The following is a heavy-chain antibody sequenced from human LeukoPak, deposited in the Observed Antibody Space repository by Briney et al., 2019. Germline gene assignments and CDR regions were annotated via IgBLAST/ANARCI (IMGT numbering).Heavy chain of an antibody. CDR3: TRLHNSGWTGY. CDR2: IKQDGSEK. Sequence: GGSLRLSCPASGFTFTSYWMSWLRQAPGKGLEWVANIKQDGSEKHYVDSVKGRFTISRDNTKNSLYLQMNSLRADDTAVYYCTRLHNSGWTGYWGQGTLVTVSS. V-gene: IGHV3-7*01. J-gene: IGHJ4*02. CDR1: GFTFTSYW. D-gene: IGHD6-19*01.